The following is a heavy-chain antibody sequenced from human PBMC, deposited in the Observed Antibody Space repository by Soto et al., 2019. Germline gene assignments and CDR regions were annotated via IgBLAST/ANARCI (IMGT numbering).Heavy chain of an antibody. Sequence: QVQLVQSGAEVKKPGASVKISCKASGYTFTRYTMNWVRQAPGQRLEWMGWINPDNGNTKSSQKFQDRVIITRDTSASTAHMELSSLRSEDTAVYYRARGIATGQLDPWGQGTLVTVSS. J-gene: IGHJ5*02. CDR2: INPDNGNT. V-gene: IGHV1-3*01. CDR3: ARGIATGQLDP. D-gene: IGHD2-15*01. CDR1: GYTFTRYT.